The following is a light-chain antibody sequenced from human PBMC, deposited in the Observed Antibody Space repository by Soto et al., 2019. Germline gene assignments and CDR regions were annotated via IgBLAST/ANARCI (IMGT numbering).Light chain of an antibody. CDR1: SSDVGGYDY. Sequence: LTQPASVSGSPGQSITISCTGTSSDVGGYDYVSWYQHHPGKAPKLMIYDVSNRPSGVSNRFSGSKSGNTASLTISGLQAEDEADYYCSSYTSSSLYVFGTGTKVTVL. CDR2: DVS. J-gene: IGLJ1*01. CDR3: SSYTSSSLYV. V-gene: IGLV2-14*03.